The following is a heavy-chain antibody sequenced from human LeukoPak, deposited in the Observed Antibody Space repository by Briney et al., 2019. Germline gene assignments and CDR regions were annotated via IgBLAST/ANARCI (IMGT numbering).Heavy chain of an antibody. CDR1: GFTFNNYG. Sequence: GGSLRLSCAASGFTFNNYGMHWVRQAPGKGLEWVAVIWYDGSNKYYADSVKGRFTISRDNSKNTLYLQMNSLRAEDTAVYYCARSSGGYYGMDVWGQGTTVTVSS. J-gene: IGHJ6*02. CDR2: IWYDGSNK. CDR3: ARSSGGYYGMDV. V-gene: IGHV3-33*01. D-gene: IGHD1-14*01.